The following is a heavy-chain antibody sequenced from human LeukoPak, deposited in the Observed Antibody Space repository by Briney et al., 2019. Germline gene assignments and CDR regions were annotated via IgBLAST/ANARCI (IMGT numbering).Heavy chain of an antibody. D-gene: IGHD3-10*01. CDR1: GFTFSSYW. CDR3: ARGPPLILCFGESIQNHGGFDP. Sequence: GGSLRLSCAASGFTFSSYWMSWVRQAPGKGLEWVANIKQDGGEKCYVDSVKGRFTISRDNAKNSLYLQMNSLRAEDTAVYYCARGPPLILCFGESIQNHGGFDPWGQGTLVTVSS. V-gene: IGHV3-7*01. J-gene: IGHJ5*02. CDR2: IKQDGGEK.